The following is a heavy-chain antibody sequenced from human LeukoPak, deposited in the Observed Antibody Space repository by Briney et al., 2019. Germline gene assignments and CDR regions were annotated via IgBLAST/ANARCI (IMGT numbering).Heavy chain of an antibody. V-gene: IGHV3-33*06. CDR2: IWYDGSNK. D-gene: IGHD6-13*01. Sequence: GGSLRLSCAASGLTFSSYGMHWVRQAPGKGLEWVAVIWYDGSNKYYADSVKGRFTISRDNSKNTLYLQMNSLRAEDTAVYYCAKIAGTRGDAFDIWGQGTVVTVSS. CDR1: GLTFSSYG. CDR3: AKIAGTRGDAFDI. J-gene: IGHJ3*02.